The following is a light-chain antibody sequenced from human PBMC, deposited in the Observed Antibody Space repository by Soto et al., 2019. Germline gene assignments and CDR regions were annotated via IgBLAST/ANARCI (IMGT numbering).Light chain of an antibody. Sequence: DIQMTQSPSTLSASVGDRVTITCRASQSISSWLAWYQQKPGKAPKLLIYKASSLEGGVPSRFSGSGSGTDFTLTISCLQPDDFATYYCKQYHSYSLTFGGGTKVDIK. CDR1: QSISSW. CDR2: KAS. V-gene: IGKV1-5*03. J-gene: IGKJ4*01. CDR3: KQYHSYSLT.